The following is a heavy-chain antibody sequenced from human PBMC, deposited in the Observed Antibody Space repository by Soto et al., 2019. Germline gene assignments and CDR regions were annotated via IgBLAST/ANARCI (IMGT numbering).Heavy chain of an antibody. CDR1: GGTFSSYT. Sequence: QVQLVQSGAEVKKPGSSVKVSCKASGGTFSSYTISWVRQAPGQGLEWMGRIIPILGIANYAQKFQGRVTITADKSTSTAYMERSSLRSEDTAVYYCARRGTSSSPGWFDPWGQGTLVTVSS. D-gene: IGHD6-13*01. CDR3: ARRGTSSSPGWFDP. V-gene: IGHV1-69*02. CDR2: IIPILGIA. J-gene: IGHJ5*02.